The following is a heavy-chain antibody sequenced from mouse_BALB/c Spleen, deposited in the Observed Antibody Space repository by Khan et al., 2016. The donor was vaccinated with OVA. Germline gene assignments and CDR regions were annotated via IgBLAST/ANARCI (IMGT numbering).Heavy chain of an antibody. CDR3: AMGGYWGFEF. CDR2: IFPGSVST. J-gene: IGHJ3*01. D-gene: IGHD2-3*01. Sequence: QVQLKQSGGDVMKPGASVKISCKATGYTYSSYWVEWVKQRPGDGLEWIGEIFPGSVSTTYNEKFKGKATFTEDTSSNTAYMQLSSLTSEDSAVYYCAMGGYWGFEFRDQGTLVTVSA. CDR1: GYTYSSYW. V-gene: IGHV1-9*01.